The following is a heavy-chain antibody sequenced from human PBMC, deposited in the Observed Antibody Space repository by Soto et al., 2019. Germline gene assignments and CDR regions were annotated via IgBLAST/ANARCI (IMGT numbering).Heavy chain of an antibody. Sequence: GGSLRLSCAASGFTFSKYRMNWVRQAPGKGLEWVSYLSSSSSTKYYADSVKGRFTISRDNAKNSLYLQMNSLRAEDTAVYYCARDQLYYNDISGRPLNAFDVWGQGTMVTVS. CDR1: GFTFSKYR. CDR3: ARDQLYYNDISGRPLNAFDV. V-gene: IGHV3-48*01. CDR2: LSSSSSTK. J-gene: IGHJ3*01. D-gene: IGHD3-22*01.